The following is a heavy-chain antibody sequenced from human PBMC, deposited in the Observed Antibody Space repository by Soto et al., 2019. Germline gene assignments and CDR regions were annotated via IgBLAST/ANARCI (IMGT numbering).Heavy chain of an antibody. D-gene: IGHD3-3*01. J-gene: IGHJ4*02. CDR1: GGSISSSSYY. V-gene: IGHV4-39*01. Sequence: SETLSLTCTVSGGSISSSSYYRGWIRQPPGKGLEWIGSIYYSGSTFYNPSLNSRVTISVDTSKNQFSLKLSSVTAADTAVYYCARQDYDFWSGNFAYWGQGTLVTVSS. CDR2: IYYSGST. CDR3: ARQDYDFWSGNFAY.